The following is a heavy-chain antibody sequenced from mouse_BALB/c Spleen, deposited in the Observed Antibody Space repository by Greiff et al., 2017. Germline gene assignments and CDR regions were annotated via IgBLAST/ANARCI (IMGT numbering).Heavy chain of an antibody. Sequence: QVQLKQSGPGLVAPSQSLSITCTVSGFSLTGYGVNWVRQPPGKGLEWLGMIWGDGSTDYNSALKSRLSISKDNSKSQVFLKMNSLQTDDTARYYCARVGPAYSGAMDYWGQGTSVTVSS. CDR3: ARVGPAYSGAMDY. D-gene: IGHD2-10*01. J-gene: IGHJ4*01. V-gene: IGHV2-6-7*01. CDR1: GFSLTGYG. CDR2: IWGDGST.